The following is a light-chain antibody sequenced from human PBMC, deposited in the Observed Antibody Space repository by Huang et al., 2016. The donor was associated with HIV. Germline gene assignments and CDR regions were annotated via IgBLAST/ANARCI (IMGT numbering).Light chain of an antibody. CDR2: GTS. CDR1: QSIGNY. V-gene: IGKV1-39*01. Sequence: DIQMAQSPSSLSASVGDRVTISCRASQSIGNYLNWYQQRSGRAPKLLIYGTSTLKNGVPSRFSCSGSGTVFILNISDLQPEDFATYYCQQSYSAPVTFGQGTKVEIK. J-gene: IGKJ1*01. CDR3: QQSYSAPVT.